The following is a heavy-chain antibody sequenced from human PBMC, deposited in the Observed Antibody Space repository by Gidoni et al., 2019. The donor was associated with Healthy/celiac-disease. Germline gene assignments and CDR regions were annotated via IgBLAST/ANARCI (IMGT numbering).Heavy chain of an antibody. Sequence: QVQLVQSGAEVKKPGASVKVSCKASGYTFTSDGTSWVRQAPGQGLEWMGWISAYNGNTNYAQKLQGRVTMTTDTSTSTAYMELRSLRSDDTAVYYCARDGELEHHLLGALYYYYCMDVWGQGTTVTVSS. CDR1: GYTFTSDG. V-gene: IGHV1-18*01. CDR2: ISAYNGNT. CDR3: ARDGELEHHLLGALYYYYCMDV. D-gene: IGHD1-1*01. J-gene: IGHJ6*02.